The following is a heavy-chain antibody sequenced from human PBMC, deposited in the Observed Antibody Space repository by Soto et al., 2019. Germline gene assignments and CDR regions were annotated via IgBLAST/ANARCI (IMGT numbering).Heavy chain of an antibody. CDR1: GFSVSSNS. J-gene: IGHJ5*02. CDR2: IHSDVTT. CDR3: ARELSGSWYNWFDP. Sequence: GGSLRLSCAASGFSVSSNSMNWVRQAPGKGLEWVSVIHSDVTTYFADSVKGRFIISRDNSKNMLYLQMNSLRAEDTAIYYCARELSGSWYNWFDPWGQGTLVTVSS. V-gene: IGHV3-53*01. D-gene: IGHD6-13*01.